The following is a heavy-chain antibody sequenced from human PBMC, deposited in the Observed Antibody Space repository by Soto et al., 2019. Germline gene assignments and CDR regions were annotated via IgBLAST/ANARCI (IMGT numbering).Heavy chain of an antibody. Sequence: ASVKVSCKASGYTFTSYGISWVRQAPGQGLEWVGWTSAYNGNSNYAQKYHGRVTMTTDTSTSTAYMEMSSLRSDDTAVYYCARIADCSTTSCSFHSRFHIRGYYYYYGLDVWGQ. CDR2: TSAYNGNS. CDR3: ARIADCSTTSCSFHSRFHIRGYYYYYGLDV. D-gene: IGHD2-2*01. V-gene: IGHV1-18*01. CDR1: GYTFTSYG. J-gene: IGHJ6*02.